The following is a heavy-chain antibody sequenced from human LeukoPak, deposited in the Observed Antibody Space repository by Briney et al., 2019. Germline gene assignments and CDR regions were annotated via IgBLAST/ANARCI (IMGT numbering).Heavy chain of an antibody. D-gene: IGHD5-24*01. CDR1: GYSISSGYY. CDR3: ARRRDGYTPRYYFDY. V-gene: IGHV4-38-2*01. J-gene: IGHJ4*02. Sequence: SETLSLTCAVSGYSISSGYYWGWIRQPPGKGLEWIGSIYHSGSTYYNPSLKSRVTISVDTSKNQFSLKLSSVTAADTAVYYCARRRDGYTPRYYFDYWGQGTLVTVSS. CDR2: IYHSGST.